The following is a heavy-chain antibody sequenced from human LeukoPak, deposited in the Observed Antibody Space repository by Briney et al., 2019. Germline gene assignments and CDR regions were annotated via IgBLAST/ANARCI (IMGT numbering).Heavy chain of an antibody. CDR3: TRQGSGYSPTYYYYMDV. V-gene: IGHV5-51*01. CDR1: GYSFTSYW. D-gene: IGHD5-18*01. Sequence: GESLKISCKGSGYSFTSYWIGWVRQMPGKGLEWMGIIYPGDSDARYSPSFQGQVTISADKSISTAYLEWSSLKASDTAMYYCTRQGSGYSPTYYYYMDVWGKGTTVTISS. CDR2: IYPGDSDA. J-gene: IGHJ6*03.